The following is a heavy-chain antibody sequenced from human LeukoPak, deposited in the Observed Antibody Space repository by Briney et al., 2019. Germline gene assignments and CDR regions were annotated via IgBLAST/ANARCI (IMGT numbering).Heavy chain of an antibody. V-gene: IGHV1-18*01. CDR3: ARVLGHYYDSSGYYIDY. D-gene: IGHD3-22*01. CDR2: ISAYNGNT. CDR1: GYTFTSYG. Sequence: ASVKVSCKASGYTFTSYGISWVRQAPGQGLEWMGWISAYNGNTNYAQKLQGRVTMTTDTSTSTAYMELRSLRSDDTAVYYCARVLGHYYDSSGYYIDYWGQGTLVTVSS. J-gene: IGHJ4*02.